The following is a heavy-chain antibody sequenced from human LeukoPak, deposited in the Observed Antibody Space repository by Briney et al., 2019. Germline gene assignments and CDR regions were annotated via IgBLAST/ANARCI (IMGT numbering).Heavy chain of an antibody. V-gene: IGHV3-21*01. CDR3: ARVPHAMVRGVIITEFYFDY. D-gene: IGHD3-10*01. CDR2: FSSSSNYI. Sequence: GGSLRLSCAASGLTFSSYSMNWVRQAPGKGLEWVSSFSSSSNYIYYADSVKGRFTISRDNAKNSLYLQMNSLRAEDTAVYYCARVPHAMVRGVIITEFYFDYWGQGTLVTVSS. CDR1: GLTFSSYS. J-gene: IGHJ4*02.